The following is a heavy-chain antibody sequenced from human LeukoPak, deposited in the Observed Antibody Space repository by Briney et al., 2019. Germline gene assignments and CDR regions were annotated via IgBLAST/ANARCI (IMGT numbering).Heavy chain of an antibody. Sequence: PSETLSLTCTVSGGSISSSSYYWGWIRQPPGKGLEWIGSIYYSGSTYYNPSLKSRVTISVDTSKNQFSLKLSSVTAADTAVYYCARQFGTSYYYYGMDVWGQGTTVTVS. CDR3: ARQFGTSYYYYGMDV. V-gene: IGHV4-39*01. CDR2: IYYSGST. CDR1: GGSISSSSYY. D-gene: IGHD2-2*01. J-gene: IGHJ6*02.